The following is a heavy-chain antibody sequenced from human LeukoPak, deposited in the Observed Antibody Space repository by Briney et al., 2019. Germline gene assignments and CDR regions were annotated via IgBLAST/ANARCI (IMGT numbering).Heavy chain of an antibody. CDR3: ARGLGTVTTGGDAFDI. V-gene: IGHV4-59*01. D-gene: IGHD4-17*01. Sequence: SETLSLTCTVSGGSISSYYWSWIRQPPGKGLEWIGYIYYSGSTNYNPSLKSRVTISVDTSKNQFSLKLSSVTAADTAVYYCARGLGTVTTGGDAFDIWGQGTMVTVSS. CDR1: GGSISSYY. CDR2: IYYSGST. J-gene: IGHJ3*02.